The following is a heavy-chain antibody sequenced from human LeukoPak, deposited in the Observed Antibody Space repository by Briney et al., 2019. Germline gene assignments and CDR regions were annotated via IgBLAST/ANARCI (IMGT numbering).Heavy chain of an antibody. D-gene: IGHD3-22*01. V-gene: IGHV3-48*03. CDR3: VRDRYDSSGIFDY. CDR2: ISSSGSTI. J-gene: IGHJ4*02. CDR1: GFTFSSYE. Sequence: PGGSLRLSCAASGFTFSSYEMNWVRQAPGKGLEWVSYISSSGSTIYYADSVKGRFTISRDNAKNSLYLQMNSLRAEDTAVYYCVRDRYDSSGIFDYWGQGILVTVSS.